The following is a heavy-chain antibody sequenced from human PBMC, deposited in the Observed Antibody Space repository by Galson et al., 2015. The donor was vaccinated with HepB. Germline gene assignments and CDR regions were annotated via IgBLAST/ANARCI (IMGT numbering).Heavy chain of an antibody. J-gene: IGHJ4*02. CDR3: ARDRDDSGGDNGALDY. V-gene: IGHV3-21*01. D-gene: IGHD2-21*01. Sequence: SLRLSCAASGFTFSSYSMNWVRQAPGKGLEWVSSISSSSSYTYYADSVKGRFTISRDNAKNSLYLQINSLRAEDTAVYYCARDRDDSGGDNGALDYWGQGTLVTVSS. CDR2: ISSSSSYT. CDR1: GFTFSSYS.